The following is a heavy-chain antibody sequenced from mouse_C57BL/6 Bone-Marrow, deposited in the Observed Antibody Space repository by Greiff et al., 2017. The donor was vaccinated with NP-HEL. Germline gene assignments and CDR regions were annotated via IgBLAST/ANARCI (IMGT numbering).Heavy chain of an antibody. D-gene: IGHD1-1*01. Sequence: EVKVVESGGGLVKPGGSLKLSCAASGFTFSSYAMSWVRQTPEKRLEWVATISDGGSYTYYPDNVKGRFTISRDNAKNNLYLQMSHLKSEDTAMYYCARGLLLPPYFDVWGTGTTVTVSS. V-gene: IGHV5-4*03. CDR1: GFTFSSYA. CDR3: ARGLLLPPYFDV. J-gene: IGHJ1*03. CDR2: ISDGGSYT.